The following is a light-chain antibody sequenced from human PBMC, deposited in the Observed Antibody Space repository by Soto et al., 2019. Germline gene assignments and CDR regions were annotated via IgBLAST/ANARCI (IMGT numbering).Light chain of an antibody. J-gene: IGLJ1*01. CDR3: YSYAGSYIYYV. CDR1: SSDVGNDNL. CDR2: EVN. Sequence: QSALTQPASVAGSPGQSIAISCTGTSSDVGNDNLVSWYQQHPGKAPRLMIFEVNKRPSGVSDRFSGSKSGNTASLTISGLQADDEADYYCYSYAGSYIYYVFGAGTKVTVL. V-gene: IGLV2-23*02.